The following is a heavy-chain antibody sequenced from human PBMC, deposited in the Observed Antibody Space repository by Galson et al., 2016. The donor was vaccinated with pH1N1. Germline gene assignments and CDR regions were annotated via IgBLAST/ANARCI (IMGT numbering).Heavy chain of an antibody. CDR3: VRIRFNSIDS. J-gene: IGHJ4*02. CDR2: VWYSGNT. Sequence: ETLSLTCTVSGDSISSIYFWGWIRQPPGKGPEWLGTVWYSGNTYYNPSLQSRVTMSMHTSTNQFSLHLRSVTAADMAMYYCVRIRFNSIDSWGQGTLVAVSS. V-gene: IGHV4-38-2*02. D-gene: IGHD3-3*02. CDR1: GDSISSIYF.